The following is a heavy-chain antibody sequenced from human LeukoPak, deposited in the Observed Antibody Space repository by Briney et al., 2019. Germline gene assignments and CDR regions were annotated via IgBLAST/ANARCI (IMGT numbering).Heavy chain of an antibody. D-gene: IGHD1-14*01. CDR1: GSMYNYY. CDR2: IHYSGST. Sequence: SETLSLTCTVSGSMYNYYWSWIRQPPGKGLEWIGYIHYSGSTNYNPSLKSRVTISVDTSKNQFSLKLSSVTAADTAVYYCARASITYYYYYYMGVWGKGTTVTVSS. CDR3: ARASITYYYYYYMGV. V-gene: IGHV4-59*01. J-gene: IGHJ6*03.